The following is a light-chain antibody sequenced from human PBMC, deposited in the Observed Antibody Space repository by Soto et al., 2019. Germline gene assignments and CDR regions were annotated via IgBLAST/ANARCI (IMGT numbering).Light chain of an antibody. CDR2: GNS. V-gene: IGLV1-40*01. Sequence: QSVLTQPPSVSGPPGQRVTISCTGSSSNIGAGYDVHWYQQLPGTAPKLLIYGNSNRPSGVPDRFSGSKSGTSASLAITGLQAEDEADYYCQSYDSSLSEGVFGGGTKLTVL. CDR1: SSNIGAGYD. J-gene: IGLJ3*02. CDR3: QSYDSSLSEGV.